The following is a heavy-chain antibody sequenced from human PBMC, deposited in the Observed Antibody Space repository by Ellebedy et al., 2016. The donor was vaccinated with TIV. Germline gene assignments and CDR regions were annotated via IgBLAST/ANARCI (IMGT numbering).Heavy chain of an antibody. Sequence: GESLKISCAVSGFTFRSFWMHWVRQAPGKGLVWVSRINSDGSSTSYADSVKGRFTISRDNAKNSLYLQMNSLRAEDTALYYCAKDMRPPDYGMDVWGQGTTVTVSS. J-gene: IGHJ6*02. CDR1: GFTFRSFW. CDR2: INSDGSST. D-gene: IGHD2-2*01. CDR3: AKDMRPPDYGMDV. V-gene: IGHV3-74*01.